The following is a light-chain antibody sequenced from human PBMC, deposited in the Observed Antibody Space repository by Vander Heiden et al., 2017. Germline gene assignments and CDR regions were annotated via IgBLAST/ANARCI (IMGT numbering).Light chain of an antibody. Sequence: IWLTQSPGTLSLSPGERATLSCRASQSVGSSYLAWYQQKPGQAPRLLIYGASSRATGIPDRFSGSGSGTDFTLTISRLEPEDFAVYYCQQDGSSPWTFGRGTKVEIK. CDR1: QSVGSSY. J-gene: IGKJ1*01. CDR3: QQDGSSPWT. V-gene: IGKV3-20*01. CDR2: GAS.